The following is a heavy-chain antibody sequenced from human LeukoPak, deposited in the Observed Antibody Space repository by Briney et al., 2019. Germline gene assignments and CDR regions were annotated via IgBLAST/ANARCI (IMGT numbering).Heavy chain of an antibody. V-gene: IGHV4-59*12. Sequence: PSETLSLTCTISGGSISTYYWSWIRRPPGKGLEWIGDINHSGNTNYNPSLNYNPSLKSRVTISVDTSKNQYSLKLSSVTAADTAVYYCARERLGYYDRSGLDYWGQGTLVTVSS. CDR1: GGSISTYY. CDR3: ARERLGYYDRSGLDY. J-gene: IGHJ4*02. CDR2: INHSGNT. D-gene: IGHD3-22*01.